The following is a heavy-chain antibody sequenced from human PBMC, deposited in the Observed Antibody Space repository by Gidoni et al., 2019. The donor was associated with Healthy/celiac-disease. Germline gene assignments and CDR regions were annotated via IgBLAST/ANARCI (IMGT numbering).Heavy chain of an antibody. J-gene: IGHJ5*02. CDR1: GYPFTGYY. V-gene: IGHV1-2*06. D-gene: IGHD2-2*01. CDR3: ARSRQVVPAAMTSWFDP. Sequence: QVQLVQSGAEVKKPGASVKVSCKASGYPFTGYYMHWVRQAPGQGLEWMGRINPNSGGTNYAQKLQGRVTMTRDTSISTAYMELSRLRSDDTAVYYCARSRQVVPAAMTSWFDPWGQGTLVTVSS. CDR2: INPNSGGT.